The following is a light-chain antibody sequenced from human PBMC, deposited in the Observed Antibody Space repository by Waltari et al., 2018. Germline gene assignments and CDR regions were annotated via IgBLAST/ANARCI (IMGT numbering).Light chain of an antibody. V-gene: IGKV3-11*01. CDR3: QERSNWPGGA. CDR1: QNVRTY. CDR2: DAS. J-gene: IGKJ4*01. Sequence: EIVLTQSPATLSLSPGERATLSCRASQNVRTYLAWFQHRPGQAPRLLIYDASTRATDVPGRFTGSGSGTDFTLTLSSLQPEDFALYYCQERSNWPGGAFGGGTKVEIK.